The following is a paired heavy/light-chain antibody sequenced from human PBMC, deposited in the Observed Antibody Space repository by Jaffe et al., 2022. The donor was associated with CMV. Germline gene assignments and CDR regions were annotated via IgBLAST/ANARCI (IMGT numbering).Heavy chain of an antibody. Sequence: QVQLQESGPGLVKPSETLFLTCSVSGGSISSYYWSWIRQPPGKRLEWIGYIYYSETKYNPFLKSRVTISVDTSKNQFSLKLSSVTAADTAVYYCARGDFYDSSGSLDYWGQGTLVTVSS. CDR3: ARGDFYDSSGSLDY. CDR2: IYYSET. J-gene: IGHJ4*02. D-gene: IGHD3-22*01. CDR1: GGSISSYY. V-gene: IGHV4-59*01.
Light chain of an antibody. J-gene: IGKJ1*01. V-gene: IGKV3-20*01. CDR2: GAS. CDR3: QQYGSSLSWT. Sequence: EIVLTQSPGTLSLSPGERATLSCRASQSVTSNYLAWYQHKPGQAPRLLIYGASNRASGIPDRFSGSGSGTDFTLTITRLEPEDFAVYYCQQYGSSLSWTFGQGTKVEIK. CDR1: QSVTSNY.